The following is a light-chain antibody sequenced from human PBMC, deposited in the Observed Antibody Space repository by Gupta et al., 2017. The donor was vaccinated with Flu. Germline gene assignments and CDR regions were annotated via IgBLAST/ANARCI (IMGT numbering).Light chain of an antibody. CDR2: DER. V-gene: IGLV3-21*02. CDR1: NIATNG. J-gene: IGLJ2*01. Sequence: SPVLLQPPAVPVAPGQPARSTCGGNNIATNGVHWYQQKPGQAPVLVVYDERDRPSGIPGRFSDSNSGDTATLTISRVEAGDEADYYCQGWDRSSDHGVFGGGNKVTVL. CDR3: QGWDRSSDHGV.